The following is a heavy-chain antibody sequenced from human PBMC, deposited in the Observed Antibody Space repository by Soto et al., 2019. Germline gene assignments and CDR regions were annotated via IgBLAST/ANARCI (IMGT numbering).Heavy chain of an antibody. V-gene: IGHV1-18*01. CDR3: ARGRYGDY. D-gene: IGHD1-1*01. CDR2: ISAHNGNT. Sequence: QVHLVQSGAEVKKPGASVKVSCKGSGYAFTTYGITWVRQAPGQGLEWMGWISAHNGNTNYAQKLQCRVTVTRDTSTSTAYMELRSLRSDDTAVYYCARGRYGDYWGQGALATVSS. J-gene: IGHJ4*02. CDR1: GYAFTTYG.